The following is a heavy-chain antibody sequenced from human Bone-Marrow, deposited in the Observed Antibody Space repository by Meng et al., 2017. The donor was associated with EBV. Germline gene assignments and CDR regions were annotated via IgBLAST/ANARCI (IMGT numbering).Heavy chain of an antibody. CDR3: AKETPETTGFDY. J-gene: IGHJ4*02. V-gene: IGHV3-23*01. CDR1: GSSFSSYA. CDR2: ISGSGGRT. Sequence: GQWLGVWGGLVRPGGSLVSSCAASGSSFSSYAISWVRQAPGKGLEWVSAISGSGGRTYYADSVKGRFTISRDNSKNTLYLQMNSLRAEDTAVYYCAKETPETTGFDYWGQGTLVTVSS. D-gene: IGHD4-17*01.